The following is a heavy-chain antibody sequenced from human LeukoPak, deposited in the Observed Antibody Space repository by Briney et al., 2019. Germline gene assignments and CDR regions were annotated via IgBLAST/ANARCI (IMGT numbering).Heavy chain of an antibody. CDR2: ISYDGSNK. D-gene: IGHD3-22*01. Sequence: GRSLRLSCAASGLTFSSYAMHWIRQAPGKGLEWVAVISYDGSNKYYADSVKGRFTISRDNSKNTLYLQMNSLRAEDTAVYYCARDLLYYDSSGLTLAFDYWGQGTLVTVSS. CDR3: ARDLLYYDSSGLTLAFDY. J-gene: IGHJ4*02. V-gene: IGHV3-30-3*01. CDR1: GLTFSSYA.